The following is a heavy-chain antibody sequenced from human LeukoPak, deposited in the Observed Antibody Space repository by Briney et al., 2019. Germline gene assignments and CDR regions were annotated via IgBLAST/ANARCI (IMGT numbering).Heavy chain of an antibody. CDR2: INHNGNVN. CDR1: GFTFSSYW. D-gene: IGHD3-16*01. CDR3: ARGGGLDV. V-gene: IGHV3-7*03. J-gene: IGHJ6*02. Sequence: GGSLRLSCAASGFTFSSYWMNWASQAPGKGLEWVASINHNGNVNYYVDSVKGRFPISRDNAKNSLYLQMSNLRAEDTAVYFCARGGGLDVWGQGATVTVSS.